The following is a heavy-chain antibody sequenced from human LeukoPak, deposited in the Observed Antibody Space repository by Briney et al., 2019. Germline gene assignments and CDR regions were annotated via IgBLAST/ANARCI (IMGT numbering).Heavy chain of an antibody. CDR1: GYSFTSYW. Sequence: GESLKISCQASGYSFTSYWIGWVRQMPGKGLEWMGIIDPSDSETRYTPSFQGQVTISVDKSLTTADLQWNSLKASDTAMYYCARQTAMGRSGDYWGQGTLVTVSS. D-gene: IGHD5-18*01. CDR3: ARQTAMGRSGDY. J-gene: IGHJ4*02. CDR2: IDPSDSET. V-gene: IGHV5-51*01.